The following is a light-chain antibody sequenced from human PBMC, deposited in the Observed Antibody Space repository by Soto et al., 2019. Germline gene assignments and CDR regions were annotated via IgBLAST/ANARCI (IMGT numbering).Light chain of an antibody. CDR2: DVS. CDR3: NSFTTSSTYV. CDR1: TSDVGRYNY. V-gene: IGLV2-14*03. Sequence: QSALTQPASVSGSPGQSISISCTGTTSDVGRYNYVSWYQQHPGEAPKLMIYDVSYRPSWVSNRFSGSKSGITASLTISGLQAEDEADYYCNSFTTSSTYVFGTGPKVTVL. J-gene: IGLJ1*01.